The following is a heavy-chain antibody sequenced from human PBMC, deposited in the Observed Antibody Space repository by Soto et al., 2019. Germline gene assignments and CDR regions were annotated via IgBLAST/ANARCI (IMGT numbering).Heavy chain of an antibody. CDR3: ARGVPAAKNYRPKKNWFDP. CDR2: INPSGGST. D-gene: IGHD2-2*01. J-gene: IGHJ5*02. V-gene: IGHV1-46*03. CDR1: GYTFTSYY. Sequence: ASVKVSCKASGYTFTSYYMHWVRQAPGQGLEWMGIINPSGGSTSYAQKFQGRVTMTRDTSTSTVYMELSSLRSEDTAVCYCARGVPAAKNYRPKKNWFDPWGQGTLVTVSS.